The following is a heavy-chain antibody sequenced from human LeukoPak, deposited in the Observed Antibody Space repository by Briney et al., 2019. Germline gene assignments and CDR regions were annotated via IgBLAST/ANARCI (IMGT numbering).Heavy chain of an antibody. V-gene: IGHV3-23*01. CDR3: AKKTGYNYGFDF. D-gene: IGHD5-18*01. CDR1: GFTFSSYS. CDR2: INDSGETT. Sequence: VGSLRLSCAASGFTFSSYSRNWVRQAPGKGLEWLSVINDSGETTYYAESVKGRFTISRDDSKNTLYLQMNSLRAEDTALYYCAKKTGYNYGFDFWGQGTLVTVSS. J-gene: IGHJ4*02.